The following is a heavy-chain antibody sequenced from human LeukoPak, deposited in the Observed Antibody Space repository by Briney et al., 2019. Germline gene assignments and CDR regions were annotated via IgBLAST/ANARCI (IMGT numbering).Heavy chain of an antibody. J-gene: IGHJ5*02. Sequence: QPGGSLRLSCAASGFTFSSYGMHWVRQAPGKGLEWVAFIRYDGSNKYYADSVKGRFTISRDNSKNTLYLQMNSLRAEDTAVYYCARDIVVVPAAMMDWFDPWGQGTLVTVSS. D-gene: IGHD2-2*01. V-gene: IGHV3-30*02. CDR2: IRYDGSNK. CDR1: GFTFSSYG. CDR3: ARDIVVVPAAMMDWFDP.